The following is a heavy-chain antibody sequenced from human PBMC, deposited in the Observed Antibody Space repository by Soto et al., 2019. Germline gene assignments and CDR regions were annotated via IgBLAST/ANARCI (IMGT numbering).Heavy chain of an antibody. J-gene: IGHJ5*02. D-gene: IGHD3-10*01. V-gene: IGHV1-69*13. CDR1: GGTFSSYA. CDR3: ARELLWFGESYNWFYP. CDR2: IIPIFGTA. Sequence: SVKVSCKASGGTFSSYAISWVRQAPGQGLEWMGGIIPIFGTANYAQKFQGRVTITADESTSTAYMELSSLRSEDTAVYYCARELLWFGESYNWFYPWGQGTLVTVSS.